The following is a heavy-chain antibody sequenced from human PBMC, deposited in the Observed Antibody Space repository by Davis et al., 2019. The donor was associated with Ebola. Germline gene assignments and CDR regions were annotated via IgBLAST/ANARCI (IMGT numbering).Heavy chain of an antibody. CDR2: ISSTSTTI. V-gene: IGHV3-48*02. J-gene: IGHJ5*01. D-gene: IGHD4-17*01. CDR1: GFTFSTYG. CDR3: ARGYYGDYLCDS. Sequence: GESLKLSCAASGFTFSTYGMNWVRQSPGKGLEWVSYISSTSTTIQYADSVKGRFTISRDNARNSLYLHMNSLTDADTAVYYCARGYYGDYLCDSWGQGTLVTVSS.